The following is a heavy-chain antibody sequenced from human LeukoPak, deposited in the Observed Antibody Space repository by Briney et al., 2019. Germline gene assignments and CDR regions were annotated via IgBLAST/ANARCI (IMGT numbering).Heavy chain of an antibody. J-gene: IGHJ4*02. CDR2: IRQDGSEK. D-gene: IGHD3-10*01. V-gene: IGHV3-7*01. CDR1: GFTFTAYT. CDR3: ARLSAMVRGPEDIFYFEY. Sequence: GGSLRLSCAASGFTFTAYTINWVRQAPGKGLEWVANIRQDGSEKYYVDSVKGRFTISRDIAKQSVFLQMNSLRVEDTALYYCARLSAMVRGPEDIFYFEYWGLGTLVTVSS.